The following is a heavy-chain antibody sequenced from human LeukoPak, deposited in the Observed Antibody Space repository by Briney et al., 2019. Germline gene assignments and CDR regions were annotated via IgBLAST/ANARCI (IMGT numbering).Heavy chain of an antibody. D-gene: IGHD3-10*01. V-gene: IGHV1-2*02. CDR1: GYSFTDVY. CDR2: IHPRRGDT. Sequence: ASVKVSCKTSGYSFTDVYIHWVRQAPGQGLEWMGWIHPRRGDTNYAQKFQGRVTMTRDTSISTAYLDLSSLRSDDTAVYYCARGGEYGTGSYYRGCIDFWGQGTPVTVSP. CDR3: ARGGEYGTGSYYRGCIDF. J-gene: IGHJ4*02.